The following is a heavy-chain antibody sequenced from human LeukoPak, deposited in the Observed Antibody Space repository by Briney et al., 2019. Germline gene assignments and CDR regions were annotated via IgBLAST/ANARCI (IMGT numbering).Heavy chain of an antibody. V-gene: IGHV1-2*02. Sequence: GASVKVSCKASGYTFTGYYMHWVRQAPGQGLEWMGWINPNSGGTNYAQKFQGRVTMTRDTSISTAYMELSRLRSDDTAVYYCARAPPGGGYYSSPDFDYWGQGTLVTVSS. CDR1: GYTFTGYY. CDR3: ARAPPGGGYYSSPDFDY. J-gene: IGHJ4*02. D-gene: IGHD3-22*01. CDR2: INPNSGGT.